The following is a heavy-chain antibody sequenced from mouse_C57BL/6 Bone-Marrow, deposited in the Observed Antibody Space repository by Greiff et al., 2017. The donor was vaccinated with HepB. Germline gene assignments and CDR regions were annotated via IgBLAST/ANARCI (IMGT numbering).Heavy chain of an antibody. CDR1: GYTFTSYW. J-gene: IGHJ2*01. D-gene: IGHD2-2*01. Sequence: VQLQQPGAELVKPGASVKLSCKASGYTFTSYWMHWVKQRPGQGLEWIGMIYPNSGRTNNNEKFKSKATLTVNKSSSTAYMQLSRLASEDSAVYYCAGDGYEGDFDYWGQGPTLTVSS. CDR2: IYPNSGRT. CDR3: AGDGYEGDFDY. V-gene: IGHV1-64*01.